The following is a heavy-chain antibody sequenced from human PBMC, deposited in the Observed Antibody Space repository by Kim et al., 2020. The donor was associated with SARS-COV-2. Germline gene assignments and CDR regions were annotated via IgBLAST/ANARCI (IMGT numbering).Heavy chain of an antibody. Sequence: GGSLRLSCAASGFTFSSYSMNWVRQAPGKGLEWVSYISSSSSTIYYADSVKGRFTISRDNAKNSLYLQMNSLRAEDTAVYYCARSAGYCSSTSCKWVRFDPWGQGTLVTVSS. D-gene: IGHD2-2*01. CDR1: GFTFSSYS. CDR3: ARSAGYCSSTSCKWVRFDP. CDR2: ISSSSSTI. V-gene: IGHV3-48*04. J-gene: IGHJ5*02.